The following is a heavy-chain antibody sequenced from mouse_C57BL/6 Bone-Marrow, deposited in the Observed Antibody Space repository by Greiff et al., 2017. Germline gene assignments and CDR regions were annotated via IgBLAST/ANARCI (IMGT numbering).Heavy chain of an antibody. D-gene: IGHD2-3*01. J-gene: IGHJ3*01. CDR2: IYPRSGNT. CDR3: AREVAYDVYYLAY. Sequence: QVQLKQSGAELARPGASVKLSCKASGYTFTSSGIRWVKQRTGRGLEWIGEIYPRSGNTYYNEKFKGKATLTADKSSSTAYMALRSLTSADSAVYFCAREVAYDVYYLAYWGQGTLVTVSA. CDR1: GYTFTSSG. V-gene: IGHV1-81*01.